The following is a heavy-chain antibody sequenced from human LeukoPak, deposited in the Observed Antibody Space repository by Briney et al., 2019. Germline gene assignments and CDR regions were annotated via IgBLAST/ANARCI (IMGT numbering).Heavy chain of an antibody. CDR3: AKVDYDFRSGYYFH. D-gene: IGHD3-3*01. CDR2: ISNIGGST. J-gene: IGHJ4*02. V-gene: IGHV3-23*01. CDR1: GLTLSSFD. Sequence: GASLRLSCADSGLTLSSFDMSWVRQAPGKGLEWVSSISNIGGSTYYADSVKGRFTISRDNSKNMVYLQMNSLRVEDTAVYYCAKVDYDFRSGYYFHWGQGTLVSASS.